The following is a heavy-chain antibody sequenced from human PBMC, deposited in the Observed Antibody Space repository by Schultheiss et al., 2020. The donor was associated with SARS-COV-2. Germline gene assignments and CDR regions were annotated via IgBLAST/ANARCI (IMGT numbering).Heavy chain of an antibody. CDR1: GFTFSSYS. J-gene: IGHJ4*02. CDR2: ISSSSSTI. V-gene: IGHV3-48*01. CDR3: AKDLYSSGRGGADY. Sequence: GESLKISCAASGFTFSSYSMNWVRQAPGKGLEWVSYISSSSSTIYYADSVKGRFTISRDNAKNSLYLQMNSLRAEDTAVYYCAKDLYSSGRGGADYWGQGTLVTVSS. D-gene: IGHD6-19*01.